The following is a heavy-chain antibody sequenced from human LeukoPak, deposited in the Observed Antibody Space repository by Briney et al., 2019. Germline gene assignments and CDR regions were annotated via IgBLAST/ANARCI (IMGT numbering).Heavy chain of an antibody. CDR3: ARTIQRGYSYTAFDY. V-gene: IGHV4-34*01. CDR1: GGSFSGYY. J-gene: IGHJ4*02. Sequence: SETLSLTCAVYGGSFSGYYWSWIRQPPGKGLEWIGEINHSGSTNYNPSLKSRVTISVDTSKNQFSLKLSSVTAADTAVYYCARTIQRGYSYTAFDYWGQGTLVTVSS. D-gene: IGHD5-18*01. CDR2: INHSGST.